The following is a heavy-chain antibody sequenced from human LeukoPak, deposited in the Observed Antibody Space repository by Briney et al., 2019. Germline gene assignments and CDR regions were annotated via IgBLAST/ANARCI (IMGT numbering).Heavy chain of an antibody. CDR3: ARAGGESLYYFDY. CDR2: INPNSGGT. J-gene: IGHJ4*02. V-gene: IGHV1-2*02. D-gene: IGHD3-16*01. CDR1: GYTFTGYY. Sequence: GASVKVSCKASGYTFTGYYMHWVRQAPGQGLEWMGWINPNSGGTNYAQKFQGRVTMTRDTSISTAYMELSRLRSGDTAVYYCARAGGESLYYFDYWGQGTLVTVSS.